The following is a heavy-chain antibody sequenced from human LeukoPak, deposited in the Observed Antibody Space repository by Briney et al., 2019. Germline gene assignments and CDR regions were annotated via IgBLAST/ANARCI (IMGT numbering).Heavy chain of an antibody. J-gene: IGHJ4*02. D-gene: IGHD5-24*01. V-gene: IGHV3-49*04. CDR1: GFSFVDYV. CDR3: SRVPHGYTPYYFDY. CDR2: IRSKTYGGTT. Sequence: SLRLSCTASGFSFVDYVMSWVRQAPGKGLEWVGFIRSKTYGGTTEYAASVKGRFTISRDDSNNIAYLQMNSLKTEDTAVYYCSRVPHGYTPYYFDYWGQGALVTVAS.